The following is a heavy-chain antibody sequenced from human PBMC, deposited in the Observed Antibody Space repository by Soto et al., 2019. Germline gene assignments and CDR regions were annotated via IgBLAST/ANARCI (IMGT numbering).Heavy chain of an antibody. V-gene: IGHV4-4*02. CDR2: IYHSGST. CDR3: ARFLRVAATPNDYYDNGMDV. D-gene: IGHD2-15*01. J-gene: IGHJ6*02. Sequence: SETLSLTCAVSGGSISSSNWWSWVRQPPGKGLEWIGEIYHSGSTNYNPSLKSRVTVSVDKSKNQFSLKLSSVTAADTAVYYCARFLRVAATPNDYYDNGMDVWGQGTTVTVSS. CDR1: GGSISSSNW.